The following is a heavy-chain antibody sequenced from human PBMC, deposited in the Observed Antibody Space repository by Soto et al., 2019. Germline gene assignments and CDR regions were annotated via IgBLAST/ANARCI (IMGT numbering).Heavy chain of an antibody. V-gene: IGHV1-18*01. CDR2: ISAYNGNT. D-gene: IGHD6-6*01. J-gene: IGHJ5*02. CDR1: GYTFTSYG. CDR3: ARQATEYSSFPLSLLKYNWCQL. Sequence: QVQLVQSGAEVKKPGASVKVSCKASGYTFTSYGISWVRQAPGQGLEWMGWISAYNGNTNYARKLQGRVTMTTDTTASTAYKELRSRRSDNTAVYYCARQATEYSSFPLSLLKYNWCQLWGQGALVIVS.